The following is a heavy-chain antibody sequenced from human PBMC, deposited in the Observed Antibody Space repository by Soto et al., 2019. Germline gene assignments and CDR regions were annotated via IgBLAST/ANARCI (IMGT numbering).Heavy chain of an antibody. V-gene: IGHV1-18*01. Sequence: ASVKVSCKASGYTFTSYGISWVRQAPGQGLEWMGWISAYNGNTNYAQKLQGRVTMTTDTSTSTAYMELRSLRSDDTAVEYGASDFNLGGMDFWGQGTTVPVSS. CDR1: GYTFTSYG. J-gene: IGHJ6*02. CDR2: ISAYNGNT. CDR3: ASDFNLGGMDF.